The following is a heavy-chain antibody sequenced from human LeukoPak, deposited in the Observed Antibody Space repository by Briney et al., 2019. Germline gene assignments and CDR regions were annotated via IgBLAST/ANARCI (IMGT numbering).Heavy chain of an antibody. D-gene: IGHD4-11*01. CDR3: ARAPLVTTLTYFDY. CDR2: ISIGSSTI. J-gene: IGHJ4*02. Sequence: GGSLRLSCAASGFSFSTYSMNWVRQAAGKGLEWVSYISIGSSTIYYANSVKGRFTISRDNSKNTLYLQMNSLRAEDTAVYYCARAPLVTTLTYFDYWGQGTLVTVSS. CDR1: GFSFSTYS. V-gene: IGHV3-48*01.